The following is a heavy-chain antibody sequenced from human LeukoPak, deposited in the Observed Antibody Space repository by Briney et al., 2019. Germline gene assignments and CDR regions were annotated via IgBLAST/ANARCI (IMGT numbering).Heavy chain of an antibody. D-gene: IGHD6-13*01. CDR2: VSTDGIGT. CDR3: ARGGYSRGLDY. J-gene: IGHJ4*02. Sequence: GGSLRLSCVASDFGSHHMHWVRQAPGKGLVWVSRVSTDGIGTAYADSVKGRFTISRDNAKNTVYLQMNSLRAEDTAVYYCARGGYSRGLDYWGQGTLVTVSS. V-gene: IGHV3-74*01. CDR1: DFGSHH.